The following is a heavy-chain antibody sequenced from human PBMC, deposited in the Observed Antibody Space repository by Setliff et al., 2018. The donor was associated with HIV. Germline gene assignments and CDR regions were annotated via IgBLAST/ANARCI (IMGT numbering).Heavy chain of an antibody. CDR1: GASISSHY. J-gene: IGHJ4*02. V-gene: IGHV4-59*11. Sequence: SETLSLTCTVSGASISSHYWSWIRQSPGRELEWIGYIYSTGSTNYNPSLQSRVSISMDASKNKFSLKVTSVTSADTAVYYCAKGAGYYGDYTFDYWGQGHLVTVSS. CDR2: IYSTGST. D-gene: IGHD4-17*01. CDR3: AKGAGYYGDYTFDY.